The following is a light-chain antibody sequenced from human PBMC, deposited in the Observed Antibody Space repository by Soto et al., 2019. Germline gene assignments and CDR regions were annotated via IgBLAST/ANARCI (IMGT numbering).Light chain of an antibody. CDR2: DAS. Sequence: EIVMTQSPDTLSVSPGETATLSCRASQSVNSNLAWYQQKPGQAPRLLISDASTRAAGLPARFSGSGSGTEFTLTISSLQSVDFAVYFCQQSNNWPKTFGQGTKVEIK. CDR3: QQSNNWPKT. V-gene: IGKV3-15*01. J-gene: IGKJ1*01. CDR1: QSVNSN.